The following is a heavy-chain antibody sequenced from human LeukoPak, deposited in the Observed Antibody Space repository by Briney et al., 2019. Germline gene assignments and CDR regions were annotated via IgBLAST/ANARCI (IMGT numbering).Heavy chain of an antibody. J-gene: IGHJ5*02. Sequence: GSLRLSFVVSGLPFTNAWMTWVRQAPGKGLEWVGRIKSKTDGGTTGYAAPVKGRFTISRDDSKNTLYLEMNRLKTEDTALYYCTTDLRSWGQGALVTVSS. CDR1: GLPFTNAW. CDR3: TTDLRS. D-gene: IGHD3-16*02. CDR2: IKSKTDGGTT. V-gene: IGHV3-15*01.